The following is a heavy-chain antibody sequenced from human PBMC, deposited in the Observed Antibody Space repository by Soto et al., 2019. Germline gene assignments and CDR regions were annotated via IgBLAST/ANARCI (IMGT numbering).Heavy chain of an antibody. D-gene: IGHD3-10*01. Sequence: GGSLRLSCAASGFTFSSYGMHWVRQAPGKGLEWVAVISYDGSNKYYADSVKGRFTISRDNSKNTLYLQMNSLRAEDTAVYYCAKAGEYYGSGSYCDYWYYGMDVWGQGTTVTVSS. CDR1: GFTFSSYG. V-gene: IGHV3-30*18. CDR3: AKAGEYYGSGSYCDYWYYGMDV. J-gene: IGHJ6*02. CDR2: ISYDGSNK.